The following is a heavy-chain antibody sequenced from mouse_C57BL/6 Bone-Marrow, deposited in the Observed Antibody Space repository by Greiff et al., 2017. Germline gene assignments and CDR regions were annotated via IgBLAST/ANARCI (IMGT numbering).Heavy chain of an antibody. J-gene: IGHJ4*01. Sequence: QVQLQQPGAELVMPGASVKLSCKASGYTFTSYWMHWVKQRPGQGLAWIGEIDPSDSYTNYNQKFKGKSPLTVDKSYSTAYMQLSSLTAEDAAVYYCASHDDGYYYAMDYWGQGTSVTVSS. CDR3: ASHDDGYYYAMDY. D-gene: IGHD2-12*01. CDR2: IDPSDSYT. CDR1: GYTFTSYW. V-gene: IGHV1-69*01.